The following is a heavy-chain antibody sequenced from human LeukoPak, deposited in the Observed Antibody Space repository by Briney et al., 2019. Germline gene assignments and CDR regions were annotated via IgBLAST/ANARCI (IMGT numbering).Heavy chain of an antibody. Sequence: ASVKVSCKASGYTFTGYYMHWVRQAPGQGLEWMGWINPNGGGTNYAQKFQGRVTMTRDTSISTAYMELSRLRSDDTAVYYCARVATKIYYYDSSGYYFFDYWGQGTLVTVSS. D-gene: IGHD3-22*01. V-gene: IGHV1-2*02. CDR2: INPNGGGT. CDR3: ARVATKIYYYDSSGYYFFDY. J-gene: IGHJ4*02. CDR1: GYTFTGYY.